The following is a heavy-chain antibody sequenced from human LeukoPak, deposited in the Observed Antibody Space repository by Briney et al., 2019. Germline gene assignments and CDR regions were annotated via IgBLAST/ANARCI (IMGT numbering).Heavy chain of an antibody. CDR3: ARGARPNWNDVRWAFDI. J-gene: IGHJ3*02. V-gene: IGHV3-21*01. CDR2: ISSSHNYI. CDR1: GFTFGSYS. Sequence: GGSLRLSCAASGFTFGSYSMNWVRQAPGKGLEWVSSISSSHNYIYYADSVKGRFTISRDNAKNSLYLQMNSLRAEDTAVYYCARGARPNWNDVRWAFDIWGQGTMVTVSS. D-gene: IGHD1-1*01.